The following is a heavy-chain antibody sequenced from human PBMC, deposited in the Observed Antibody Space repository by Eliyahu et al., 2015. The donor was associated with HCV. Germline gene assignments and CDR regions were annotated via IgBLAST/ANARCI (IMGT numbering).Heavy chain of an antibody. CDR1: GGSISSSLYY. CDR2: VSYSGSV. Sequence: QLQLHESGPGQVKTAETLSPSCSVSGGSISSSLYYWGWIRQSPGKGLEWIGSVSYSGSVYYNPSLKNRVTISVDTSKNQFSLRLSSVTAADTAVFYCARHDQRYLNWFDPWGQGTLVTVSS. D-gene: IGHD1-26*01. V-gene: IGHV4-39*01. J-gene: IGHJ5*02. CDR3: ARHDQRYLNWFDP.